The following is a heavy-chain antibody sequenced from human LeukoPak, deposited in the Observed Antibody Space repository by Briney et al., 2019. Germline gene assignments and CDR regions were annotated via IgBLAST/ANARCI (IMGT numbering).Heavy chain of an antibody. J-gene: IGHJ4*02. CDR2: INPSGGST. V-gene: IGHV1-46*01. D-gene: IGHD6-13*01. Sequence: AASVKVSCKASGYTFTSYYMYWVRQAPGQGLEWMGIINPSGGSTSYAQKFQGRATMTRDMSTSTVYMELSSLRSEDTAVYYCAVFYPVAAADDYVDYWGQGTLVTVSS. CDR1: GYTFTSYY. CDR3: AVFYPVAAADDYVDY.